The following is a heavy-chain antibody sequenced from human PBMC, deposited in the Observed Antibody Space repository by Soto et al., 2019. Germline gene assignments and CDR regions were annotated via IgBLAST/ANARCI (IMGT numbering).Heavy chain of an antibody. CDR2: VYSTGGT. CDR3: VRQGIGNLHGLVDV. CDR1: SGPSSSHN. J-gene: IGHJ6*02. Sequence: QVQLQESGPGLVKPSETLSLTCSVSSGPSSSHNWGWIRQPPGRGLEWIGYVYSTGGTSYNPSLRSRVTIAADTSTNIIPLTLTSVTAADTAVYYCVRQGIGNLHGLVDVWGQGTMVRVSS. D-gene: IGHD1-1*01. V-gene: IGHV4-59*08.